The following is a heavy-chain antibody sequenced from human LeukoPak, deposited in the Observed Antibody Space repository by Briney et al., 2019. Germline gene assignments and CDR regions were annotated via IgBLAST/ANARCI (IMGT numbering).Heavy chain of an antibody. D-gene: IGHD2-15*01. CDR2: IYYSGST. Sequence: SETLSLTCTVSGGSISSYXWXWIRQPPGKGXXXXXYIYYSGSTXYNPPXXXXVXISVDTSKNQFSLKLKSVTAADTAVYYCASLSRVAGTFSEFLLWGQGTLVTVSS. CDR3: ASLSRVAGTFSEFLL. V-gene: IGHV4-59*01. J-gene: IGHJ4*02. CDR1: GGSISSYX.